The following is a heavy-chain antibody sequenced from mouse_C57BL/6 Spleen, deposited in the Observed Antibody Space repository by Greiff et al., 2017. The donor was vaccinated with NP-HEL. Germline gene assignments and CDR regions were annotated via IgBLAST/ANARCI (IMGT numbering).Heavy chain of an antibody. D-gene: IGHD2-4*01. CDR1: GYTFTDYY. CDR3: ARGGDYDYVPWFAY. CDR2: LGPGSGST. J-gene: IGHJ3*01. V-gene: IGHV1-77*01. Sequence: VQLQESGAELVKPGASVKISCKASGYTFTDYYINWVKQRPGQGLEWIGKLGPGSGSTYYNEKFKGKATLTADKSSSTAYMQLSSLTSEDSAVYFCARGGDYDYVPWFAYWGQGTLVTVSA.